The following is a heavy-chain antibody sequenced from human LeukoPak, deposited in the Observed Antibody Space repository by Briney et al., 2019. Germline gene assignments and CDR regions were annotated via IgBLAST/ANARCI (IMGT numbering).Heavy chain of an antibody. D-gene: IGHD2-15*01. CDR1: GFTFSSYA. V-gene: IGHV3-23*01. Sequence: GGSLRLSCAASGFTFSSYAMSWVRQAPGKGLEWVSAISGSGGSTYYADSVKSRFTISRDNSKNTLYLQMNSLRAEDTAVYYCAKFALRYCSGGSCHPFDYWGQGTLVTVSS. J-gene: IGHJ4*02. CDR3: AKFALRYCSGGSCHPFDY. CDR2: ISGSGGST.